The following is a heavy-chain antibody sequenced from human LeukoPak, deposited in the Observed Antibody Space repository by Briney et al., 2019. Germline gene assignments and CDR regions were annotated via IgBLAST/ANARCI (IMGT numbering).Heavy chain of an antibody. Sequence: ASVKVSCKASGYAFTSYYMHWVRQAPGQGLEWMGIINPSGCSTSYAQKFQGRVTMTRDTSTSTVYMELSSLRSEDTAVYYCARDLYSYGYGDDYWGQGTLVTVSS. CDR2: INPSGCST. CDR1: GYAFTSYY. J-gene: IGHJ4*02. D-gene: IGHD5-18*01. V-gene: IGHV1-46*01. CDR3: ARDLYSYGYGDDY.